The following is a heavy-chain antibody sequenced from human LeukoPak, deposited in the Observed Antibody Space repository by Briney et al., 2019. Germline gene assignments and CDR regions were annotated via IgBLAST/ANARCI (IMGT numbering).Heavy chain of an antibody. Sequence: SGGSLRLSCAASGFTFSSYSMTWVRQAPGKGLEWVSYITYSSSSTIYYADSVKGRFTISRDNAKNSLYLQMNSLRAEDTAVYYCARDYSGWSLDPWGQGTLVTVSS. CDR1: GFTFSSYS. J-gene: IGHJ5*02. CDR2: ITYSSSSTI. CDR3: ARDYSGWSLDP. D-gene: IGHD5-12*01. V-gene: IGHV3-48*01.